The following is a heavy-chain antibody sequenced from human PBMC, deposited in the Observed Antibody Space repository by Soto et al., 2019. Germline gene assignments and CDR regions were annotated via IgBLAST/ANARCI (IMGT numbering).Heavy chain of an antibody. CDR1: GGSISSYY. CDR2: FYYSGST. J-gene: IGHJ4*02. V-gene: IGHV4-59*01. Sequence: SETLSLTCTVSGGSISSYYWSWIRQPPGKGLEWIGYFYYSGSTNYNPSLKSRVTISVDTSKNQFSLKLSSVTAADTAVYDCARGTLTSYFDDWGKGTLVTVSS. CDR3: ARGTLTSYFDD.